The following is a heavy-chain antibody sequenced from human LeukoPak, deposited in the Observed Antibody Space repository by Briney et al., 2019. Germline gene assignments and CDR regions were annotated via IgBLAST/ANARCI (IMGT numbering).Heavy chain of an antibody. CDR1: GFTFSSYA. CDR2: ISGSGGST. J-gene: IGHJ4*02. CDR3: AKSPVQWLASFDY. V-gene: IGHV3-23*01. Sequence: GGSLRLSCAASGFTFSSYAMSWVRQAPGMGLEWVSVISGSGGSTYYADSVKGRFTISRDNSKNTLYLQMNSLRAEDTSVYYCAKSPVQWLASFDYWGQGTLVTVSS. D-gene: IGHD6-19*01.